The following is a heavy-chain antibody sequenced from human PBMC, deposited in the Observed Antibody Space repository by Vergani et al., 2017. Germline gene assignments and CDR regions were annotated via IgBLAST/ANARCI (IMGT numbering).Heavy chain of an antibody. D-gene: IGHD3-9*01. CDR1: GGSISSSSYY. J-gene: IGHJ6*02. CDR2: ISSSGSTI. Sequence: QLQLQESGPGLVKPSETLSLTCTVSGGSISSSSYYWGWVRQAPGKGLEWVSYISSSGSTIYYADSVKGRFTISRDNAKNSLYLQMNSLRAEDTAVYYCARDLHYDILTGYISYYYYYGMDVWGQGTTVTVSS. CDR3: ARDLHYDILTGYISYYYYYGMDV. V-gene: IGHV3-11*04.